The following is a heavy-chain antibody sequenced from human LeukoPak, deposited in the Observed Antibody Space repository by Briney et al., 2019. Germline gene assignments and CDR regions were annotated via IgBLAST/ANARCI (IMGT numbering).Heavy chain of an antibody. CDR3: AKDTTIFGVVIPEDAFDV. CDR2: ISGSGGST. CDR1: GFTFSSYA. Sequence: PGGSLRLSCAASGFTFSSYAMSWVRQAPGKGLEWVSAISGSGGSTYYADSVKGRFTISRDNSKNTLYLQMNSLRAEDTAVYYCAKDTTIFGVVIPEDAFDVWGQGTMVNVSS. J-gene: IGHJ3*01. D-gene: IGHD3-3*01. V-gene: IGHV3-23*01.